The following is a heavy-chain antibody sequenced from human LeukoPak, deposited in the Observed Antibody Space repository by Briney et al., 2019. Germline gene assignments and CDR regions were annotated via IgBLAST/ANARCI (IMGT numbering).Heavy chain of an antibody. Sequence: GGSLRLSCAASGFTFDDYTMHWVRQAPGRGLEWVSLISWDGGSTYYADSVKGRFTISRDNSKNTLYLQMNSLRAEDTAVYYCAKVQLERLPYYYGMDVWGQGTTVTVSS. J-gene: IGHJ6*02. D-gene: IGHD1-1*01. CDR2: ISWDGGST. CDR3: AKVQLERLPYYYGMDV. CDR1: GFTFDDYT. V-gene: IGHV3-43*01.